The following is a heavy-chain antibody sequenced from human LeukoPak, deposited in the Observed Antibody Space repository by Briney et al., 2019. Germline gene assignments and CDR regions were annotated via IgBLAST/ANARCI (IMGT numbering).Heavy chain of an antibody. CDR2: INPNSGGT. CDR3: ARVVVPAAPLPGMDV. D-gene: IGHD2-2*01. J-gene: IGHJ6*02. V-gene: IGHV1-2*02. Sequence: ASVKVSCKASGGTFSSYAISWVRQAPGQGLEWMGWINPNSGGTNYAQKFQGRVTMTRDTSISTAYMELSRLRSDDTAVYYCARVVVPAAPLPGMDVWGQGTTVTVSS. CDR1: GGTFSSYA.